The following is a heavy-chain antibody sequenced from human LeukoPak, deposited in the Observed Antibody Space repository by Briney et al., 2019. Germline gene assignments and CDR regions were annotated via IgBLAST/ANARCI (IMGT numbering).Heavy chain of an antibody. CDR3: ARDSSDY. Sequence: PGGSLRLSCAPSGFTLRRYAMHGVRQAPGKGGEWVAVISYEGSKKADSVKGRLTISRDNSKNTQYLQMNSLSAEDTAVYYCARDSSDYWGQGTLVTVSS. J-gene: IGHJ4*02. CDR1: GFTLRRYA. V-gene: IGHV3-30-3*01. CDR2: ISYEGSKK.